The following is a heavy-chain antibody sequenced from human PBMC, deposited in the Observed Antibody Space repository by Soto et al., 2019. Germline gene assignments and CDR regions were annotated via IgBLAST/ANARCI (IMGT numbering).Heavy chain of an antibody. J-gene: IGHJ4*02. CDR2: IIPIFGTA. CDR3: ARLAYCGGDCYPGLRRWAYYFDY. CDR1: GGTFSSYA. D-gene: IGHD2-21*02. V-gene: IGHV1-69*12. Sequence: QVQLVQSGAEVKKPGSSVKVSCKASGGTFSSYAISWVRQAPGQGVEWMGGIIPIFGTANYAQKFQGRVTITADESTSTAYMELSSLRSEDTAVYYCARLAYCGGDCYPGLRRWAYYFDYWGQGTLVTVSS.